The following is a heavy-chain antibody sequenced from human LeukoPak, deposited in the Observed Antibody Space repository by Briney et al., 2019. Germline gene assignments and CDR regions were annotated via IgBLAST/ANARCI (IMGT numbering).Heavy chain of an antibody. V-gene: IGHV6-1*01. CDR3: ARLVGASWFDS. D-gene: IGHD1-26*01. CDR2: TYYRSKWNN. Sequence: SPTLSLTCAISGDSFSTNSATWTWLRQSPSRGLEWLGRTYYRSKWNNDYAVSMKSRITINPDTSKNQFSLQLNSVTPEDTAVYYCARLVGASWFDSWGQGTLVTVSS. J-gene: IGHJ5*01. CDR1: GDSFSTNSAT.